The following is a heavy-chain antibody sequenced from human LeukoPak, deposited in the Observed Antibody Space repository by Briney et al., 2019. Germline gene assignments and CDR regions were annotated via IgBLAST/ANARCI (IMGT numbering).Heavy chain of an antibody. V-gene: IGHV3-23*01. Sequence: GGSLRLSCAASGFTFSSYGMTWVRQAPGKGLEWVSAISGSGGSTYYADSVKGRSTISRDNSKNTLYLQMNSLRAEDTAVYYCARDSDTETGWYYYGMDVWGQGTTVTVSS. CDR2: ISGSGGST. CDR1: GFTFSSYG. CDR3: ARDSDTETGWYYYGMDV. D-gene: IGHD2-8*02. J-gene: IGHJ6*02.